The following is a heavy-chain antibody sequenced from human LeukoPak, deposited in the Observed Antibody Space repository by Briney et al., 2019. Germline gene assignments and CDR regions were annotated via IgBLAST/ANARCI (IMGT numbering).Heavy chain of an antibody. D-gene: IGHD2-2*01. V-gene: IGHV1-2*02. CDR3: AANIVVVPAALYYFDY. CDR1: GYTFTGYY. CDR2: INPNSGGT. J-gene: IGHJ4*02. Sequence: ASVKVSCKASGYTFTGYYMHWVRQAPGQGLEWMGWINPNSGGTNYAQKFQGRVTMTRDTSISTAYMELSRLRSDDTAVYYCAANIVVVPAALYYFDYWGQGTLVTVSS.